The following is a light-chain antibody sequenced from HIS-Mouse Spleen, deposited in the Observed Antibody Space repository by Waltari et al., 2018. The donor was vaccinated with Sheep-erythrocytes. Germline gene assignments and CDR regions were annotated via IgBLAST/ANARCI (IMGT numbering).Light chain of an antibody. J-gene: IGKJ3*01. CDR1: QSVSSSY. Sequence: EIVLTQSPGTLSLSPGDRAPLPCRASQSVSSSYLAWYQQKPGQAPRLLIYGASSRATGIPDRFSGSGSGTDFTLTISRLEPEDFAVYYCQQYGSSPFTFGPGTKVDIK. V-gene: IGKV3-20*01. CDR2: GAS. CDR3: QQYGSSPFT.